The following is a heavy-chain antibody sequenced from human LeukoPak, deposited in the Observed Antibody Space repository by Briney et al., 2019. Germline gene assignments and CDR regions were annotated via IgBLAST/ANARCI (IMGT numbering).Heavy chain of an antibody. CDR1: GGSVTTSYY. J-gene: IGHJ4*02. D-gene: IGHD6-13*01. CDR2: IYHSGDT. V-gene: IGHV4-39*01. CDR3: ARLPRYSSSWYNLDY. Sequence: SETLSLTCTVSGGSVTTSYYWGWIRQPPGKRLEWIGSIYHSGDTYYNPSLNSRVTISVDTSKNQFSLKLSSVTAADTAVYYCARLPRYSSSWYNLDYWGQGTLVTVSS.